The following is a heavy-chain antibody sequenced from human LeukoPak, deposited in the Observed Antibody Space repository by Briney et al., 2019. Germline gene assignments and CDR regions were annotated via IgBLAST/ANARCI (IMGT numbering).Heavy chain of an antibody. CDR3: AREPEEGNWFDP. Sequence: GSLRLSCAASGFTFSSYAMHWVRQAPGKGLEWVAVISYDGSNKYYADSVKGRFTISRDNSKNTLYLQMNSLRAEDTAVYYCAREPEEGNWFDPWGQGTLVTVSS. CDR1: GFTFSSYA. CDR2: ISYDGSNK. V-gene: IGHV3-30-3*01. J-gene: IGHJ5*02.